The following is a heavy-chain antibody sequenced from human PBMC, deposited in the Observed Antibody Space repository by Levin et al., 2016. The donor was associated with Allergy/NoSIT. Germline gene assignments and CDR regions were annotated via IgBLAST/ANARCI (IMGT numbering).Heavy chain of an antibody. V-gene: IGHV1-69*10. CDR3: ARAKGLYGGNSPSIYYYYYYGMDV. Sequence: SVKVSCKASGGTFSSYAISWVRQAPGQGLEWMGGIIPILGIANYAQKFQGRVTITADESTSTAYMELSSLRSEDTAVYYCARAKGLYGGNSPSIYYYYYYGMDVWGQGTTVTVSS. D-gene: IGHD4-23*01. CDR2: IIPILGIA. CDR1: GGTFSSYA. J-gene: IGHJ6*02.